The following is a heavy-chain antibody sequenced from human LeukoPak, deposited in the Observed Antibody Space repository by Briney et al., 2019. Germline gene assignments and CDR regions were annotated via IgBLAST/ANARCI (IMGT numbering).Heavy chain of an antibody. CDR3: AREHIVVVPAAMGDYYYGMDV. CDR1: GFTFSSYW. Sequence: GGSLRLTCAASGFTFSSYWLSWVRQAPGKGLEWVANIKQDGSEKYYVDSVKGRFTISRDNAKNSLYLQMNSLGAEDTAVYYCAREHIVVVPAAMGDYYYGMDVWGQGTTVTVSS. D-gene: IGHD2-2*01. V-gene: IGHV3-7*01. CDR2: IKQDGSEK. J-gene: IGHJ6*02.